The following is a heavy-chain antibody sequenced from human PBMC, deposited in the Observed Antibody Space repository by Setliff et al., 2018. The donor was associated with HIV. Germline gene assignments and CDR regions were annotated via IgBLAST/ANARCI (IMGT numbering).Heavy chain of an antibody. D-gene: IGHD2-15*01. CDR1: GYTFTSYY. J-gene: IGHJ4*02. Sequence: GESLKISCKASGYTFTSYYMHWVRQAPGQGLEWMGIINPSGGNTNYAQKLQGRVTMTTDTSTDTAYMELSSLRSEDTAVYYCATGGRCSGGSCYSLGYWGQGTLVTVSS. CDR3: ATGGRCSGGSCYSLGY. V-gene: IGHV1-46*01. CDR2: INPSGGNT.